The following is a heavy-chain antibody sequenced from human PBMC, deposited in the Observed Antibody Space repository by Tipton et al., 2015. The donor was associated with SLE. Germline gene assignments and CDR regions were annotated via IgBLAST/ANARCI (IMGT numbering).Heavy chain of an antibody. V-gene: IGHV4-59*12. D-gene: IGHD3-3*01. CDR3: ARDPYDSWSDYQATFDY. CDR2: ISYGGGT. Sequence: TLSLTCSVSGGSISSNYWIWIRQPPGKGLEWIGYISYGGGTNYNPSLKSRVTMSVDTSKNQFSLKLTSVTAADTAVYYCARDPYDSWSDYQATFDYWGQGTLVTVSP. CDR1: GGSISSNY. J-gene: IGHJ4*02.